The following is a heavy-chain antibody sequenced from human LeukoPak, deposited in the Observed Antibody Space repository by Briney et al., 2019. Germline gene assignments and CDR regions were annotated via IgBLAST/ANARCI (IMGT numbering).Heavy chain of an antibody. CDR3: ARRSSSSSGKGHYGMDV. D-gene: IGHD6-13*01. CDR2: IYPGDSDT. J-gene: IGHJ6*02. V-gene: IGHV5-51*01. CDR1: GYRFTSYW. Sequence: GESLKISCKGSGYRFTSYWIGWVRQMPGKGLEWMGIIYPGDSDTRYSPSFQGQVTISADKSISTAYLQWSSLKASDTAMYYCARRSSSSSGKGHYGMDVWGQGTTVTVSS.